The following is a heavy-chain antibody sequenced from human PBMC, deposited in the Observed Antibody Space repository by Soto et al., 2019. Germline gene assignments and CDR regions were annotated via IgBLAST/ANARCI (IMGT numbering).Heavy chain of an antibody. Sequence: QVQLVQSGAEVKKPGSSVKVSCKASGGTFSSYTISWVRQAPGQGLEWMGRIIPILGIANYAPKFQGRVTITADKSTRPAYMELSSLRSEDTAVYYCARDGEGSSRGAWGQGTLVTVSS. D-gene: IGHD1-26*01. CDR3: ARDGEGSSRGA. CDR1: GGTFSSYT. J-gene: IGHJ5*02. V-gene: IGHV1-69*08. CDR2: IIPILGIA.